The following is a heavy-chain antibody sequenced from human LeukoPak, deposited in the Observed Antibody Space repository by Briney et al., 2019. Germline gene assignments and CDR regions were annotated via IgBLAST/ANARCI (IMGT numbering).Heavy chain of an antibody. CDR1: GFTFSSSE. Sequence: GGSLRLSCVASGFTFSSSEMNWVRQAPGKGLEWNSYITSSSRTIWYADSVKGRFTISRDNAKNSLFLQMNSLRAEDTAEYYCARDMSCNYDSSGPSYAFDIWGQGTMVTVSS. CDR3: ARDMSCNYDSSGPSYAFDI. J-gene: IGHJ3*02. CDR2: ITSSSRTI. D-gene: IGHD3-22*01. V-gene: IGHV3-48*03.